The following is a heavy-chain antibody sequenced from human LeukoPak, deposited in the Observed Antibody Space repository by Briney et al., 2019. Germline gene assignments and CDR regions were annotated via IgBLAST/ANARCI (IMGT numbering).Heavy chain of an antibody. CDR2: INPNSGGT. V-gene: IGHV1-2*02. Sequence: VASVKVSCKASGGTFSSYAISWVRQAPGQGLEWMGWINPNSGGTNYAQKFQGRVTLTRDTSISTAYMELSRLRSDDTAVYYCAREEGIVVVVARSSAFDIWGQGTMVTVSS. J-gene: IGHJ3*02. D-gene: IGHD2-15*01. CDR3: AREEGIVVVVARSSAFDI. CDR1: GGTFSSYA.